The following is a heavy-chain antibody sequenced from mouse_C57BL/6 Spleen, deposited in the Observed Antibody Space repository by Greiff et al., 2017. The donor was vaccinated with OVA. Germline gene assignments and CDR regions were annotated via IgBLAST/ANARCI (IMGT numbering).Heavy chain of an antibody. CDR2: ISSGGSYT. Sequence: EVKLMESGGDLVKPGGSLKLSCAASGFTFSSYGMSWVRQTPDKRLEWVATISSGGSYTYYPDSVKGRFTISRDNAKNTLYLQMSSLKSEDTAMYYCARQMGPLYFDYWGQGTTLTVSS. CDR3: ARQMGPLYFDY. CDR1: GFTFSSYG. J-gene: IGHJ2*01. V-gene: IGHV5-6*01. D-gene: IGHD4-1*01.